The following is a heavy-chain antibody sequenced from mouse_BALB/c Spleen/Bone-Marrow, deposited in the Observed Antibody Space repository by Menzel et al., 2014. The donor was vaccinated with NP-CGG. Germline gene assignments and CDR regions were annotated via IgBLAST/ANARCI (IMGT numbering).Heavy chain of an antibody. CDR3: AKRGNYGYFDY. J-gene: IGHJ2*01. V-gene: IGHV2-5-1*01. Sequence: VQLQQSGPSLVQPSQSLSITCTVSGFSLTSYGVHWVRPSPGKGLEWLGVIWRGGSTDYNAAFMSRLSITKDNSKSXVFFKMNSLQADGTAIYYCAKRGNYGYFDYWGQGTTLTVSS. CDR2: IWRGGST. D-gene: IGHD2-1*01. CDR1: GFSLTSYG.